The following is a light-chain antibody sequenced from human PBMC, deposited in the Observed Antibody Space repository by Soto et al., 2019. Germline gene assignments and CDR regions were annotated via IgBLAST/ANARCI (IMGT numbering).Light chain of an antibody. V-gene: IGKV2D-29*01. Sequence: DIVMTQTPLSLSVTPGQPASISCKSSQSLLYSDGKTYLYWYLQKPGQPPHLLIYEVSYRFSGVPDTSSCSGSCRDLALGISRVEAEDVRVYYCMHSLQVQLTVGGRTKVDIK. CDR1: QSLLYSDGKTY. J-gene: IGKJ4*01. CDR2: EVS. CDR3: MHSLQVQLT.